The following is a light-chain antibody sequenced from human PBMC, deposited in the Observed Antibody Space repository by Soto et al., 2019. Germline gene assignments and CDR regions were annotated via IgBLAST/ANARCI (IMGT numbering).Light chain of an antibody. CDR1: QSVSSY. CDR3: QQRSNWPPWT. J-gene: IGKJ1*01. V-gene: IGKV3-11*01. CDR2: GAS. Sequence: EIVMTQSPATLSVSPGERATLSCRASQSVSSYLAWYQQKPGQAPRLLIYGASNRATGIPARFSGSGSGTDFTLTISSLEPEEFAVYYCQQRSNWPPWTVGQGNKVDSK.